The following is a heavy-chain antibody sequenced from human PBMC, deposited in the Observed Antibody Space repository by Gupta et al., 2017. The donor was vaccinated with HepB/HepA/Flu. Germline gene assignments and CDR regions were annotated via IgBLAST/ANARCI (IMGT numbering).Heavy chain of an antibody. CDR2: ISSSSSYI. D-gene: IGHD3-3*01. J-gene: IGHJ6*02. CDR3: ARAHVLRFLEWFRAITERDGMDV. Sequence: EVQLVESGGGLVKPGGSLRLSCAASGFTFSSYSMNWVRQAPGKGLEWVSSISSSSSYIYYADSVKGRFTIARDNAKNSLYLQMNSLRAEDTAVYYCARAHVLRFLEWFRAITERDGMDVWGQGNTVTVSS. V-gene: IGHV3-21*01. CDR1: GFTFSSYS.